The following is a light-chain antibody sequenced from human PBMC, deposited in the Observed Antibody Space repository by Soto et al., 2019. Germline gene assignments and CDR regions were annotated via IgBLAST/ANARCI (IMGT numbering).Light chain of an antibody. CDR1: SSDVGGYNY. CDR2: EVN. J-gene: IGLJ1*01. V-gene: IGLV2-8*01. CDR3: SSYGGYNNVV. Sequence: QSVLTQPPSASGSPGQSVTISCTETSSDVGGYNYVSWFQQHPGKAPKLIIHEVNQRPSGVPDRFSGSKSGNTASLTVSGLQAEDEGTYYCSSYGGYNNVVFGTGTKVTV.